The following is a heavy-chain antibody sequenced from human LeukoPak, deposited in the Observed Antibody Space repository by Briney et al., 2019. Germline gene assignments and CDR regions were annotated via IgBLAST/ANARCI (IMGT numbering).Heavy chain of an antibody. Sequence: GGSLRLSCAASGFIFSNAWMSWVRQAPGKGLEWVGRMKSKTDDETTDYAAPVKGRFTISRDDSKNTLYLQMNSLKTDDTAVYYCTTLNYPYFFDHWGQGSLVTVSS. D-gene: IGHD1-7*01. J-gene: IGHJ4*02. CDR1: GFIFSNAW. CDR3: TTLNYPYFFDH. V-gene: IGHV3-15*01. CDR2: MKSKTDDETT.